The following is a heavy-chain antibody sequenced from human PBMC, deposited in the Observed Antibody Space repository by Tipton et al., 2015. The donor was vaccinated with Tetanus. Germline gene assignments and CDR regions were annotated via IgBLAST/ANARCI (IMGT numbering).Heavy chain of an antibody. Sequence: LRLSCTVSGGSVSDKKYYWGWIRQPPGKGLEWIASIYFQGSTYYSPSLKTRVTIAVDTAQNLFSLRLTSVTAADTAVYYCARHLYGYWFDPWGQGALVTVSS. CDR3: ARHLYGYWFDP. CDR2: IYFQGST. J-gene: IGHJ5*02. D-gene: IGHD3-10*01. CDR1: GGSVSDKKYY. V-gene: IGHV4-39*01.